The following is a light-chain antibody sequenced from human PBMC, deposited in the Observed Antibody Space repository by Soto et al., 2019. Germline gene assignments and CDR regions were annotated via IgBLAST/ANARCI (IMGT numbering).Light chain of an antibody. Sequence: EIVLTQSPGTLYLSPGEGATLSCRASQSVSSGYLVWYQQKPGQAPRLLIYGASSRATGIPERFSGSGSGTDFTLTISRLEPEDFAVYYCQQYGSSPRTFGQGTKVDIK. J-gene: IGKJ1*01. CDR3: QQYGSSPRT. V-gene: IGKV3-20*01. CDR1: QSVSSGY. CDR2: GAS.